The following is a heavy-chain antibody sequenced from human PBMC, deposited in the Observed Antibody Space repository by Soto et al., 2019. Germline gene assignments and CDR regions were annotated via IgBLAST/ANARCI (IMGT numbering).Heavy chain of an antibody. CDR3: AGDSEMVGATTLHDC. D-gene: IGHD1-26*01. Sequence: PGGSLRLSCAASGFTFSSYAMSWVRQAPGKGLEWVSALGGSGGTTYYADSVKGRFTISRDNSKNTLFLQMNSLRAEDPAIYYCAGDSEMVGATTLHDCWRQGTLVTVSS. J-gene: IGHJ4*02. V-gene: IGHV3-23*01. CDR2: LGGSGGTT. CDR1: GFTFSSYA.